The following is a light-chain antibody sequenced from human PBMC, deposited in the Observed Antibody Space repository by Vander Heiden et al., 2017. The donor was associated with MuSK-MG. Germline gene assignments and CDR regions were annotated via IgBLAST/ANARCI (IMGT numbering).Light chain of an antibody. CDR2: AAS. V-gene: IGKV3-20*01. Sequence: EIVLTQSPGTLSLSPGDRATMSCRASQSVASSYLAWYQQKPGQAPRALIYAASTRAKGISDRFSGSGSGTDFTLTISRVEPEDFAVYYCQQYGRSLYTFGQGTRLDMK. CDR3: QQYGRSLYT. J-gene: IGKJ2*01. CDR1: QSVASSY.